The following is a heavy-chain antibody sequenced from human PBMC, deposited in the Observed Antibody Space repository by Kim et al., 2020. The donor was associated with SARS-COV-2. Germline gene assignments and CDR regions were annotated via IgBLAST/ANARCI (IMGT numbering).Heavy chain of an antibody. Sequence: SVKGRFTISRDNVKNSLYLQMNSLTAEDTAVYYCARGASGRTGGPKYFQHWGQGTLVTVSS. CDR3: ARGASGRTGGPKYFQH. V-gene: IGHV3-11*05. D-gene: IGHD3-10*01. J-gene: IGHJ1*01.